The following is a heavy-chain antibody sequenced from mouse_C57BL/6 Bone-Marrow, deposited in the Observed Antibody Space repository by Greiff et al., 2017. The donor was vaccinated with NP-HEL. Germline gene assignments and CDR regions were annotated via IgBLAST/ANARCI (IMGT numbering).Heavy chain of an antibody. CDR1: GYTFTSYW. CDR3: AREEVNYGKGY. V-gene: IGHV1-69*01. J-gene: IGHJ2*01. Sequence: QVQLQQPGAELVMPGASVKLSCKASGYTFTSYWMHWVKQRPGQGLEWIGEIDPSDSYTNYNQKFKGKSTLTVDKSSSTAYMQLSSLTSEDSAVYYCAREEVNYGKGYWGQGTTLTVSS. CDR2: IDPSDSYT. D-gene: IGHD2-1*01.